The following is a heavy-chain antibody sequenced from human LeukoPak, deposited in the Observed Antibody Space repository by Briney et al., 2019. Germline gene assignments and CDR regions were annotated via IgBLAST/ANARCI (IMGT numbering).Heavy chain of an antibody. CDR3: ARATILELSFDY. Sequence: PSETLSLTCTVSGGSISSYYWSWIRQPPGKGLEWIGYIYYSGSTNYNPSLKSRVTISVDTSKNQFSLKLSSVTAADTAVYYCARATILELSFDYWGQGTLVTVSS. CDR1: GGSISSYY. D-gene: IGHD3-3*01. CDR2: IYYSGST. V-gene: IGHV4-59*01. J-gene: IGHJ4*02.